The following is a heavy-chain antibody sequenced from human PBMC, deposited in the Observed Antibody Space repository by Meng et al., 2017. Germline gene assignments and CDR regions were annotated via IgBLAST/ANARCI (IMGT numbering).Heavy chain of an antibody. CDR3: AREGVIYWYFDL. CDR2: IKQDGSEK. D-gene: IGHD3-10*01. Sequence: EVVVLGSCGGFVQPGGSLGLSCEASGFTFSSYWMSLVRQATGKVLEWVANIKQDGSEKYYVDSVKGRFTISRDNAKNSLYLQMNSLRAEDTAVYYCAREGVIYWYFDLWGRGTLVTVSS. CDR1: GFTFSSYW. V-gene: IGHV3-7*01. J-gene: IGHJ2*01.